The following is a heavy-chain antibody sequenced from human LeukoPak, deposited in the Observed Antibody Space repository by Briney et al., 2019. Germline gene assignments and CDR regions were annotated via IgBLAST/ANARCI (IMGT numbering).Heavy chain of an antibody. CDR2: ISSSSSTI. CDR1: GFTFSSYI. Sequence: GGSLRLACAASGFTFSSYIMNWVRQAPGKGLEWLSYISSSSSTIYYADSVKGLFTISRDNAKNSLYLQMNSLRDEDTAVYYCARETPEYDWGQGTLVTVSS. D-gene: IGHD6-6*01. V-gene: IGHV3-48*02. J-gene: IGHJ4*02. CDR3: ARETPEYD.